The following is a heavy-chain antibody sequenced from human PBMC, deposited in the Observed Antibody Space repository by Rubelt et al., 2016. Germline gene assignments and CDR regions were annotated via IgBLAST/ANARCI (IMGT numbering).Heavy chain of an antibody. J-gene: IGHJ5*02. D-gene: IGHD1-1*01. CDR1: SGSISNYY. CDR3: ARVQMGTTGSHNWFDP. V-gene: IGHV4-59*01. CDR2: IYYSVST. Sequence: QVQLQESGPGLVKPSETLSLTCSVSSGSISNYYWTWIRQSPGKGLEWIGYIYYSVSTNLNPSLKSRLTMSVDTSKNQFSLKLNSLTAADTAGYYCARVQMGTTGSHNWFDPWGQGTLVTVSS.